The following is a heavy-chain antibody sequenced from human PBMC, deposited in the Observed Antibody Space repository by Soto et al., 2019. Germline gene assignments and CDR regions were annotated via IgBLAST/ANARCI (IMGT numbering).Heavy chain of an antibody. CDR1: GGSFSGYY. CDR2: INHSGRT. J-gene: IGHJ4*02. V-gene: IGHV4-34*01. CDR3: ARRNPNVDYIWGSYRAFFDY. Sequence: QVQLQQRGAGLFKPSETLSLTCAVYGGSFSGYYWSWIRQPPGKGLEWIGEINHSGRTKYNPSLRSLVSISADTANDQFALKRGSGTAADMALYYCARRNPNVDYIWGSYRAFFDYWGQGTLVIVSS. D-gene: IGHD3-16*02.